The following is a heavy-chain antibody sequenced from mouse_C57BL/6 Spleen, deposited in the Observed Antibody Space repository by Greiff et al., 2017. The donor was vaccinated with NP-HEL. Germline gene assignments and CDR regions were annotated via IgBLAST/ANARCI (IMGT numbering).Heavy chain of an antibody. CDR3: KIYYDYDWYFEV. D-gene: IGHD2-4*01. V-gene: IGHV1-55*01. J-gene: IGHJ1*03. CDR1: GYTFTSYW. Sequence: QVQLQQPGAELVKPGASVKMSCKASGYTFTSYWITWVKQRPGQGLEWIGDIYPGSGSTNYNEKFKSKATLTVDTSSSTAYMQLSSLTSEDSAVYYCKIYYDYDWYFEVWGTGTTVTVSS. CDR2: IYPGSGST.